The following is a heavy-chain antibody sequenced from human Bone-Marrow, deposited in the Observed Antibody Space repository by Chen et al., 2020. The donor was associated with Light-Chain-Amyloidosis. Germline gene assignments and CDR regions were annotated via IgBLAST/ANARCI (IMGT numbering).Heavy chain of an antibody. J-gene: IGHJ6*02. CDR2: IYSGGTT. CDR3: ARDVGITRPPAMDV. V-gene: IGHV3-53*02. Sequence: EVQLVETGGDLIQPGKSLRLSCAASGFIVTTTYMNWVRQAPGKGLEWVSIIYSGGTTEYADSVKGRFTISRDSSKNIVYLQMSSLRVEDTAVYYCARDVGITRPPAMDVWGQGTTVTVSS. CDR1: GFIVTTTY. D-gene: IGHD3-16*01.